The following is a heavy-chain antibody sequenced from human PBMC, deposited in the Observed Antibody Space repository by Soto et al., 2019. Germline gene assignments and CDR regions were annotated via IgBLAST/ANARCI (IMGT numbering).Heavy chain of an antibody. D-gene: IGHD2-15*01. Sequence: GGSLRLSCEVSGFTCSNYAMAWVRQAPGKGLEYVSSITGNGGYTYYALSVKGRFTISRDNSKNTLYVQMNSLTAEDTATYFCAKCVACNTCIPEGFDPRGQGTLDTVSS. CDR1: GFTCSNYA. CDR3: AKCVACNTCIPEGFDP. V-gene: IGHV3-23*01. J-gene: IGHJ5*01. CDR2: ITGNGGYT.